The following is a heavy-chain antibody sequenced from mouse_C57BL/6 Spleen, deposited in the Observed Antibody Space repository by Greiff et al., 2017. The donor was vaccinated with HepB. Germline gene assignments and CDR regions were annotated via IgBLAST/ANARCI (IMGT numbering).Heavy chain of an antibody. D-gene: IGHD2-5*01. J-gene: IGHJ4*01. Sequence: VQLQQPGAELVKPGASVKLSCKASGYTFTSYWMQWVKQRPGQGLEWIGEIDPSDSYTNYNQKFKGKATLTVDTYSSTAYMQLSSLTSEDSAVYYCARVSNYEYYAMDYWGQGTSVTVSS. CDR1: GYTFTSYW. CDR3: ARVSNYEYYAMDY. CDR2: IDPSDSYT. V-gene: IGHV1-50*01.